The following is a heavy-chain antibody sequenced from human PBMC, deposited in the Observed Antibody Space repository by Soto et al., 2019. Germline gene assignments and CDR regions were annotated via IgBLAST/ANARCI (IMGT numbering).Heavy chain of an antibody. CDR1: GYTFTSYG. CDR3: ARSRGYYDILTGATSDY. Sequence: ASVKVSCKASGYTFTSYGISWVRQAPGQGLEWMGWISAYNGNTNYAQKLQGRVTMTTDTSTSTAYMELRSLRSDDTAVYYCARSRGYYDILTGATSDYWGQGTLVTVSS. CDR2: ISAYNGNT. D-gene: IGHD3-9*01. J-gene: IGHJ4*02. V-gene: IGHV1-18*01.